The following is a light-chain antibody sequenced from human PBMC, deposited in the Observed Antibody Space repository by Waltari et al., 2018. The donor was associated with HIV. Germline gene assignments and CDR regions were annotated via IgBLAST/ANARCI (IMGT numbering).Light chain of an antibody. CDR3: QQYYTVRPT. Sequence: DIVRTQTPDPLAVCLRERDTLNCRSRRTVLANSANRNYLAWYQQKTGQYPNVLIYWASSRQSGVPDRFSASGSGTNFSPTISSRQAADVAVYYCQQYYTVRPTFGRGTKVEIK. CDR2: WAS. V-gene: IGKV4-1*01. J-gene: IGKJ4*01. CDR1: RTVLANSANRNY.